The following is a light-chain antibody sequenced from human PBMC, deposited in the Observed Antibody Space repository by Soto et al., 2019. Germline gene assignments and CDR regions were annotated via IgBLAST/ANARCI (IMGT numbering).Light chain of an antibody. J-gene: IGKJ1*01. Sequence: EIVLTQSPGTLSLSPGEGATLSCRASQSVSNNYLAWYQQKPGQPPSLLIYGASNRATGIPDRFSGSVSGTDFTLTISRLEPEDFAVYYCQQYGSSHRTFGQGTKVEIK. CDR1: QSVSNNY. V-gene: IGKV3-20*01. CDR3: QQYGSSHRT. CDR2: GAS.